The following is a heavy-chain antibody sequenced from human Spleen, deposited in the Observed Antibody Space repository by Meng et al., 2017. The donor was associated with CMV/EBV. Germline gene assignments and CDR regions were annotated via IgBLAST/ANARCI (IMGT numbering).Heavy chain of an antibody. CDR1: GGSISSSSYY. CDR2: IYFSGST. CDR3: ARRIVVVPAAIRFWSTRDY. D-gene: IGHD2-2*02. V-gene: IGHV4-39*01. J-gene: IGHJ4*02. Sequence: SETLSLTCTVSGGSISSSSYYWGWIRQPPGKGLEWIGSIYFSGSTYYNPSLKSRVTLSVDTSKNQFSLKLSSVTAADTAVYYCARRIVVVPAAIRFWSTRDYWGQGTLVTVSS.